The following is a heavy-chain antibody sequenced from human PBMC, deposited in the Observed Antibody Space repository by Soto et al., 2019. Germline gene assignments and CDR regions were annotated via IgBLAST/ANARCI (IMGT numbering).Heavy chain of an antibody. D-gene: IGHD3-9*01. J-gene: IGHJ4*02. V-gene: IGHV1-2*02. CDR1: GYTFIDYY. CDR2: ISPRSGGT. CDR3: ARPPGYISDWYYFDL. Sequence: ASVKVSCKAPGYTFIDYYMHWVRQAPGQGFEWMGRISPRSGGTNYAQKFQGRVTMTWDTSLNTAYMELSSLISEDTAVYYCARPPGYISDWYYFDLWGQGTLVTVSS.